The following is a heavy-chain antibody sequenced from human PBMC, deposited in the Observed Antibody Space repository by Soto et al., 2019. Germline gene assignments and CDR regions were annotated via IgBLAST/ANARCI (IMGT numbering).Heavy chain of an antibody. CDR2: ISSSGSYI. J-gene: IGHJ5*02. V-gene: IGHV3-21*01. Sequence: VGSLRLSCAASGFTFSSYTMNWVRQAPGKGLEWVSSISSSGSYIHYADSVKGRFTISRDNAKKSLFLQMDSLRAEDTAVYYCAREVEKSMDGLNYFHPWGQGTMVTVYS. CDR3: AREVEKSMDGLNYFHP. CDR1: GFTFSSYT. D-gene: IGHD4-4*01.